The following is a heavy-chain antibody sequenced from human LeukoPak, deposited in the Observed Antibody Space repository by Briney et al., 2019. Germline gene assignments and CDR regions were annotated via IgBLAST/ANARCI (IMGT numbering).Heavy chain of an antibody. D-gene: IGHD3-9*01. CDR1: GFIFSDYY. Sequence: TGGSLRLSCAASGFIFSDYYMSWIRQAPGKGLEWVSYISSSGSTMYYTDSVKGRFTISRDNSKNTLYLQMNSLRAEDTAVYYCAKGILRYFDAGAFDIWGQGTMVTVSS. J-gene: IGHJ3*02. V-gene: IGHV3-11*01. CDR2: ISSSGSTM. CDR3: AKGILRYFDAGAFDI.